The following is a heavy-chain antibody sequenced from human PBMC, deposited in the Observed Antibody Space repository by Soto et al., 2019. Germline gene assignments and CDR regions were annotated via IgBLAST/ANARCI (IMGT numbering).Heavy chain of an antibody. CDR1: GGSISSSSYY. Sequence: QLQLQESGPGLVKPSETLSLTCTVSGGSISSSSYYWGWIRQPPGKGLEWIGSIYYSGSTYYNPSLKSRVTIXXDXSXXQFSLKLSPVPAADTAVYYCARHAGSGSHRRLPAYWGQGTLVTVSS. J-gene: IGHJ4*02. CDR2: IYYSGST. V-gene: IGHV4-39*01. D-gene: IGHD3-10*01. CDR3: ARHAGSGSHRRLPAY.